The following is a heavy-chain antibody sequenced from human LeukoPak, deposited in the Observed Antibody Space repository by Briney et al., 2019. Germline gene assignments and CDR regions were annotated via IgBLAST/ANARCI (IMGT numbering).Heavy chain of an antibody. CDR2: ISAYNGNT. J-gene: IGHJ3*02. Sequence: ASVKVSCKASGYTFTSYGISWVRQAPGQGLEWMGWISAYNGNTNYAQKLQGRVTMTTDTSTSTAYMELRSLRSDDTAVYYCARDYGPHDYEDAFDIWGQGTMVTVSS. CDR3: ARDYGPHDYEDAFDI. CDR1: GYTFTSYG. D-gene: IGHD4-17*01. V-gene: IGHV1-18*01.